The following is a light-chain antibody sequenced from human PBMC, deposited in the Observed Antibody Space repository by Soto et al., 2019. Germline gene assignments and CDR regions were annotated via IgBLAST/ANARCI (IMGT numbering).Light chain of an antibody. CDR2: TAS. V-gene: IGKV3-15*01. CDR3: QQYSNWPPWT. Sequence: EIVMTQSPATLSVSPGERATLSCRASQSVSTNLVWYQQKPCQAPRLLIYTASTRATGIPARFSGSGSGTEFTLTITSLQSEDFAVYYCQQYSNWPPWTFGQGTKVDIK. CDR1: QSVSTN. J-gene: IGKJ1*01.